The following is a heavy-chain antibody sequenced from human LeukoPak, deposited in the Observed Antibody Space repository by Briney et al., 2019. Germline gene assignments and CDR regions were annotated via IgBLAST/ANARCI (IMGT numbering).Heavy chain of an antibody. D-gene: IGHD3-22*01. Sequence: GASVKVSCKASGYTFTSYGISWVRQAPGQGLEWMGWISAYNGNTNYAQKLQGRVTMTTDTSTSTAYMELRSLRSDDTAVCYCARDLTPYDSSPGTHWGQGTLVTVSS. CDR2: ISAYNGNT. CDR3: ARDLTPYDSSPGTH. V-gene: IGHV1-18*01. CDR1: GYTFTSYG. J-gene: IGHJ4*02.